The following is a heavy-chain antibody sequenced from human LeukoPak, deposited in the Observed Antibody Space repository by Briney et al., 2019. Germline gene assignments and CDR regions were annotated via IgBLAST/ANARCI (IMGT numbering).Heavy chain of an antibody. Sequence: SQTLSLTCAVSGYSISSGYYWGWTGPPTGKGLEWIGSIYHSGSTYYNPSRKSRVTISVDTSKNQFSLKLSSVTAADTAVYYCARVGAIGYCSSTSCYTEHNWFDPWGQGTLVTVSS. V-gene: IGHV4-38-2*01. CDR3: ARVGAIGYCSSTSCYTEHNWFDP. D-gene: IGHD2-2*02. CDR2: IYHSGST. J-gene: IGHJ5*02. CDR1: GYSISSGYY.